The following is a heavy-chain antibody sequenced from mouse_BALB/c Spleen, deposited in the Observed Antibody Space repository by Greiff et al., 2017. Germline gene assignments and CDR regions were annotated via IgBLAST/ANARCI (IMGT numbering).Heavy chain of an antibody. CDR1: GFSLTSYG. Sequence: VQLQQSGPGLVQPSQSLSITCTVSGFSLTSYGVHWVRQSPGKGLEWLGVIWSGGSTDYNAAFISRLSISKDNSKSQVFFKMNGLQANDTAIYYCARGGYGNLLDYWGQGTTLTVSS. CDR3: ARGGYGNLLDY. D-gene: IGHD2-10*02. J-gene: IGHJ2*01. V-gene: IGHV2-2*02. CDR2: IWSGGST.